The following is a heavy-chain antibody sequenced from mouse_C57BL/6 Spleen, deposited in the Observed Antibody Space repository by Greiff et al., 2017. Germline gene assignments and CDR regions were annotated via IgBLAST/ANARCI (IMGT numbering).Heavy chain of an antibody. CDR3: ARNHYDYDEAFDY. D-gene: IGHD2-4*01. V-gene: IGHV1-69*01. CDR1: GYTFTSYW. CDR2: IDPSDSYT. Sequence: QVQLQQPGAELVMPGASVKLSCKASGYTFTSYWMHWVKQRPGQGLEWIGEIDPSDSYTNYNQKFKGKSTLTVDKSSSTAYMQLSSLTSEDSAVYYCARNHYDYDEAFDYWGPGTTLTVSS. J-gene: IGHJ2*01.